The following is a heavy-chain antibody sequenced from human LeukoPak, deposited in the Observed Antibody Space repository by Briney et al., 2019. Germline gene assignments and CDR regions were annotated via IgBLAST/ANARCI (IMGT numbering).Heavy chain of an antibody. Sequence: SETLSLTCTVSGGSISSSSYYWGWIRQPPGKGLEWIGSIYYSGSTYYNPSLKSRVTISVDTSKNQFSLKLSSVTAADTAVYYCASGDLEMATSIDYWGQGTLVTVSS. J-gene: IGHJ4*02. CDR2: IYYSGST. CDR3: ASGDLEMATSIDY. CDR1: GGSISSSSYY. V-gene: IGHV4-39*07. D-gene: IGHD5-24*01.